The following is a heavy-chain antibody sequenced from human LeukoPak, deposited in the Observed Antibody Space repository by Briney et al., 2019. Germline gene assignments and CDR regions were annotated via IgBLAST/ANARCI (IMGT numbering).Heavy chain of an antibody. Sequence: GASVKVSCKASGYTFTSYAMHWVRQAPGQRLEWMGWINAGNGNTKYSQKFQGRVTITRDTSASTAYMELSSLRSEDTAVYYCARRTAVATSGDYWGQGTLVTVSS. CDR1: GYTFTSYA. CDR3: ARRTAVATSGDY. CDR2: INAGNGNT. J-gene: IGHJ4*02. D-gene: IGHD6-19*01. V-gene: IGHV1-3*01.